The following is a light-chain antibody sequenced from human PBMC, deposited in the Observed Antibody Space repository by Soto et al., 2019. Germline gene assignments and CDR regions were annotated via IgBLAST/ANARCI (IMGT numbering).Light chain of an antibody. V-gene: IGKV1-5*03. CDR2: KAS. CDR1: QSINSW. J-gene: IGKJ3*01. Sequence: DIQMTQSPSTLSASVGDRVTITCRASQSINSWLAWYQQKPGKAPKLLIYKASSLESGVPSSFSGSESGTDFNLTISSLQPDDFATYYCQQYSSYSIFTFGPGTKVDIK. CDR3: QQYSSYSIFT.